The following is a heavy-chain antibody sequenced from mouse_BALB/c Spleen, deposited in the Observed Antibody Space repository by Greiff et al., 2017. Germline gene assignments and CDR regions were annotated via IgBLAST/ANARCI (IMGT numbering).Heavy chain of an antibody. CDR2: ISNGGST. J-gene: IGHJ4*01. D-gene: IGHD2-2*01. CDR1: GFTFSGYS. Sequence: EVMLVESGGGLVKPGGSLKLSCAASGFTFSGYSMSWVRQTPEKRLEWVASISNGGSTYYPDSVKGRFTISRDNARNILYLQMISRMSADTATYYCARRDGYESGAMDYWGQGTSVTVSS. V-gene: IGHV5-6-5*01. CDR3: ARRDGYESGAMDY.